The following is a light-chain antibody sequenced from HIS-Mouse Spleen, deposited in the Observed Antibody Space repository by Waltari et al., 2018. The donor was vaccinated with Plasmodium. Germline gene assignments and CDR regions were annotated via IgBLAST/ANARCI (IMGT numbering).Light chain of an antibody. J-gene: IGLJ2*01. CDR1: RSHIGTNY. Sequence: QSVLTQPPSVSAAPGQQVTLSCSGRRSHIGTNYVSCYQQLPGTAPKLLIYDNNKRPSGIPDRFSGSKSGTSATLGITGLQTGDEADYYCGTWDSSLSAGVVFGGGTKLTVL. V-gene: IGLV1-51*01. CDR3: GTWDSSLSAGVV. CDR2: DNN.